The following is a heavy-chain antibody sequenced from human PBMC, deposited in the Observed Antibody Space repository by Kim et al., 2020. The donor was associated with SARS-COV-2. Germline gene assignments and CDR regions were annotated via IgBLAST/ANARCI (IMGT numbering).Heavy chain of an antibody. CDR1: GFTFSSYG. J-gene: IGHJ4*02. Sequence: GGSLRLSCAASGFTFSSYGMHWVRQAPGKGLEWVAVISYDGSNKYYADSVKGRFTISRDNSKNTLYLQMNSLRAEDTAVYYCARDWGGYSDYNPVWGQGTLVTVSS. CDR3: ARDWGGYSDYNPV. V-gene: IGHV3-33*05. D-gene: IGHD3-3*01. CDR2: ISYDGSNK.